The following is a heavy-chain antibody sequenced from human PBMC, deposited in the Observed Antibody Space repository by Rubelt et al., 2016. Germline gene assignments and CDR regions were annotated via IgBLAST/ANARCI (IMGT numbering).Heavy chain of an antibody. CDR1: GFTFSDHY. Sequence: GGGLVQPGESLRLSCVASGFTFSDHYMDWVRQAPGKGLEWVGRTRNKANGYTTEYAASVRGRFTISRDDSKRMAFLQMNSLKTEDTDVYYCTRDRPIDYWGQGTLVTVSS. J-gene: IGHJ4*02. CDR3: TRDRPIDY. CDR2: TRNKANGYTT. V-gene: IGHV3-72*01.